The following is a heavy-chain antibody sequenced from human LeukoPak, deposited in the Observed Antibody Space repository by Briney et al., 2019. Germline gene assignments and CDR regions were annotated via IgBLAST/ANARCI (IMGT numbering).Heavy chain of an antibody. CDR2: ITGSGGTT. D-gene: IGHD3-10*01. J-gene: IGHJ2*01. Sequence: GGSLRLSCSASGFTFSSYALRWVRQAPGKELGLASSITGSGGTTYYAVSVKGWFTISRDNSKNTLYLQMNRLRAEDTAVYYCAKSHYYGDWYFDLWGRGTLVIVSS. CDR3: AKSHYYGDWYFDL. V-gene: IGHV3-23*01. CDR1: GFTFSSYA.